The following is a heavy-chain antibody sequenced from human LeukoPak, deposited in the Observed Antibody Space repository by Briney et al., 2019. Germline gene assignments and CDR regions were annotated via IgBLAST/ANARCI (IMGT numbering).Heavy chain of an antibody. Sequence: VASVKVSCKASGYTFTGYYMHWVRQAPGQGLEWMGWINPNSGDTNYAQKFQGRITMTRDTSITTAFMELSRLTSDDTAVYYCARRGYSYGLDEPPIRYWAQGTLVTVSS. CDR2: INPNSGDT. J-gene: IGHJ4*02. CDR3: ARRGYSYGLDEPPIRY. V-gene: IGHV1-2*02. D-gene: IGHD5-18*01. CDR1: GYTFTGYY.